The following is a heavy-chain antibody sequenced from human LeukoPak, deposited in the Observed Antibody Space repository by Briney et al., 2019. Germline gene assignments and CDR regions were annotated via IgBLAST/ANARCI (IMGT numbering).Heavy chain of an antibody. V-gene: IGHV4-61*02. CDR1: GGSISSGSYY. Sequence: SETLSLTCTVSGGSISSGSYYWSWIRQPAGKGLEWIGRIYTTGSTNYNPSLKSLVTISVDTSENQFSLNLSSVTAADTAVYYCARDSDLRLLNILTVTTVQSDYGMDVWGQGTTVTVSS. J-gene: IGHJ6*02. D-gene: IGHD4-17*01. CDR3: ARDSDLRLLNILTVTTVQSDYGMDV. CDR2: IYTTGST.